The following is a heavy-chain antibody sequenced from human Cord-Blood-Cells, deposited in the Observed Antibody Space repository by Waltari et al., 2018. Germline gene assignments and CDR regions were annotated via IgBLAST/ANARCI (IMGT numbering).Heavy chain of an antibody. D-gene: IGHD1-1*01. V-gene: IGHV1-69*01. CDR2: NIPIFGTA. CDR3: AGNRDGNYYYYGMDV. J-gene: IGHJ6*02. Sequence: QVQLVQSGAEVKKPGSSVKVYCKASGGTFSSYAISWVRQAPGQGLEWMGGNIPIFGTANYAQKFQGRVTITADESTSTAYMELSSLRSEDTAVYYCAGNRDGNYYYYGMDVWGQGTTVTVSS. CDR1: GGTFSSYA.